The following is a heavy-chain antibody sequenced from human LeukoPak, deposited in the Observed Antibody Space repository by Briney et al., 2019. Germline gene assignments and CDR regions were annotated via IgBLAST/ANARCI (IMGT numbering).Heavy chain of an antibody. J-gene: IGHJ6*03. CDR2: INWNGGST. D-gene: IGHD3-10*01. CDR1: GFTFDDYG. V-gene: IGHV3-20*04. CDR3: ARDFDGSGMGHYYMDV. Sequence: GGSLRLSCAASGFTFDDYGMSWVRQAPGKGLEWVSGINWNGGSTGYADSVKGRFTISRDNAKNSLYLQMNSLRAEDTAVYYCARDFDGSGMGHYYMDVWGKGTTVTISS.